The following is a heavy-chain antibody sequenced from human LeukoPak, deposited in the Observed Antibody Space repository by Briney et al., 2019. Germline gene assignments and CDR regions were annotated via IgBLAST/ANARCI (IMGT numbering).Heavy chain of an antibody. CDR2: ISYDGSNK. CDR3: AKDRLRLMIVVVPQDY. Sequence: PGGSLRLSCAASGFTFSSYAMHWVRQAPGKGLEWVAVISYDGSNKYYADSVKGRFTISRDNSKNTLYLQMNSLRAEDTAVYYCAKDRLRLMIVVVPQDYWGQGTLVTVSS. D-gene: IGHD3-22*01. J-gene: IGHJ4*02. V-gene: IGHV3-30-3*01. CDR1: GFTFSSYA.